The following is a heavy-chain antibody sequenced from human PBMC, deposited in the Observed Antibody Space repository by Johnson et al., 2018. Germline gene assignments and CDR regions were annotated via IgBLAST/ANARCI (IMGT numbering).Heavy chain of an antibody. CDR3: AKVKVDLFHWYVFDI. Sequence: EVQLVETGGGLVQPGGSLRLSCAASGFTFRNYAMTWVRQAPGKGLEWISAISPTGSGTYYADSVRGRFLISIDDNKKILSLQMSSLRADDTAVYYRAKVKVDLFHWYVFDIWGQGTMVTVSS. CDR2: ISPTGSGT. V-gene: IGHV3-23*04. J-gene: IGHJ3*02. CDR1: GFTFRNYA. D-gene: IGHD3-9*01.